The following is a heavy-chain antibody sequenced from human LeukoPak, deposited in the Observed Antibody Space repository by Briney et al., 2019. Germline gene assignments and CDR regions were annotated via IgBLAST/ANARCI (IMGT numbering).Heavy chain of an antibody. Sequence: GGSLRLSCAASGFTFSTYSMHWVRQAPGKGLDWVAVISDDGTEKYYADSVKGRFTISRDNSKDTLSLQMNSLRVEDTAVYYCARGTTIYCSSTSCFPYYFDYWGQGTLVTVSS. CDR1: GFTFSTYS. J-gene: IGHJ4*02. D-gene: IGHD2-2*01. V-gene: IGHV3-30-3*01. CDR3: ARGTTIYCSSTSCFPYYFDY. CDR2: ISDDGTEK.